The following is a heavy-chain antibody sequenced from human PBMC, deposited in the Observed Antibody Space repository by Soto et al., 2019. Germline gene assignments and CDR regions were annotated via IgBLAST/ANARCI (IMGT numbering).Heavy chain of an antibody. CDR1: GFSISNAW. Sequence: GGSLRLSCAASGFSISNAWMHWVRQAPGKGLEWVGRVKSKADGGTADYAAPVKGRFTISRDDSKNTQYLQMNSLKMEDTALYYCTTLTVNQPLDCWGQGTLVTVSS. CDR3: TTLTVNQPLDC. CDR2: VKSKADGGTA. D-gene: IGHD4-4*01. V-gene: IGHV3-15*07. J-gene: IGHJ4*02.